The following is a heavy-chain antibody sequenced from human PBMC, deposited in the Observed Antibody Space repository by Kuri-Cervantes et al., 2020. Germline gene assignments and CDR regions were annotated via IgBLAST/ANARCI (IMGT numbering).Heavy chain of an antibody. CDR1: GFTFSSYS. V-gene: IGHV3-21*01. D-gene: IGHD6-19*01. Sequence: GGSLRLSCAASGFTFSSYSMNWVRQAPGKGLEWVSSISSSSSYIYYADSVKGRFTLSRDNAKNSLYLQMNSLRAEDTAVYYCARQWLVREGDAFDIWGQGTMVTVSS. CDR2: ISSSSSYI. CDR3: ARQWLVREGDAFDI. J-gene: IGHJ3*02.